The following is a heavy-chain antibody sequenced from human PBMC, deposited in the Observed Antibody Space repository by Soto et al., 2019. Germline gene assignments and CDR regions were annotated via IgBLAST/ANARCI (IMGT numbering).Heavy chain of an antibody. CDR3: ARGYYYGSGRPTPGGMDV. J-gene: IGHJ6*02. CDR1: GYTFTNYD. V-gene: IGHV1-18*01. Sequence: QVHLVQSGAEVKKPGASVKVSCKASGYTFTNYDINWVRQAPGQGLEWMGWISTYTGNTNYAQKLQGRVTMTTDTSTSTAYMGLRRLRSDDTAVYYCARGYYYGSGRPTPGGMDVWGQGTTVTVSS. D-gene: IGHD3-10*01. CDR2: ISTYTGNT.